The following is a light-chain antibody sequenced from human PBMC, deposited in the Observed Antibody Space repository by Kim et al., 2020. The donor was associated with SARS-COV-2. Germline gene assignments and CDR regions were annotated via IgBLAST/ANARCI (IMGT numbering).Light chain of an antibody. CDR2: GKN. J-gene: IGLJ3*02. CDR1: SLRTYY. V-gene: IGLV3-19*01. CDR3: NSRDNSGDHVV. Sequence: SSELTQDPAVSVALGQTVRITCQGDSLRTYYASWYQQKPGQAPILVIYGKNTQPSGIPDRFSVSSSGNTAFLTVTRAQAVDEADYYCNSRDNSGDHVVFG.